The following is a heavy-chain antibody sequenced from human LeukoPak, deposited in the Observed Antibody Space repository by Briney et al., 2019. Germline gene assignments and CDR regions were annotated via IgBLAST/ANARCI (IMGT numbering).Heavy chain of an antibody. CDR1: EFTFSNYA. CDR2: ISYDGSNK. J-gene: IGHJ4*02. V-gene: IGHV3-30-3*01. Sequence: PGGSLRLSCAASEFTFSNYAMHWVRQAPGKGLEWVAVISYDGSNKYYADSVKGRFTISRDNSKNTLYLQMNSLRAEDTAVYYCAREPYSSGWYFSYYFDYWGQGTLVTVSS. D-gene: IGHD6-19*01. CDR3: AREPYSSGWYFSYYFDY.